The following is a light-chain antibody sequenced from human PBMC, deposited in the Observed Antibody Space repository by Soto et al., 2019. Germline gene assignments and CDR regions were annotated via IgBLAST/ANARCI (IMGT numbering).Light chain of an antibody. V-gene: IGKV3-15*01. J-gene: IGKJ1*01. CDR2: AAS. Sequence: ERVMTQSPATLSVFPGEGATLSCRASEAVSTNLAWYQHKPGQAPRLLIYAASTSSTGVPARFSGSGSGTEFTLTISNLQSEDVATYYCQQYENWPWTFGQGTKVDIK. CDR1: EAVSTN. CDR3: QQYENWPWT.